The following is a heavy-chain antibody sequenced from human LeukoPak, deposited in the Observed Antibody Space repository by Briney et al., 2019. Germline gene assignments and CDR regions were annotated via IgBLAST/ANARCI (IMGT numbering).Heavy chain of an antibody. Sequence: ASVKVSCKASGGTFSSYTISWVRQAPGQGLEWMGRIIPILGIANYAQKFQGRVTITADKSTSTAYMELSSLRSEDTAVYYCASPRALYCSSASCQTANGAFDIWGQGTMVTVSS. CDR2: IIPILGIA. CDR3: ASPRALYCSSASCQTANGAFDI. CDR1: GGTFSSYT. J-gene: IGHJ3*02. D-gene: IGHD2-2*01. V-gene: IGHV1-69*02.